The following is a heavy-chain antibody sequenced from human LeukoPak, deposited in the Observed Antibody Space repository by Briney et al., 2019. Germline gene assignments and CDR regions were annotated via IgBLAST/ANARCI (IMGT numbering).Heavy chain of an antibody. CDR2: IFGSGGST. J-gene: IGHJ4*02. V-gene: IGHV3-23*01. CDR1: RFTFSSHA. Sequence: GGSLRLSCAASRFTFSSHAMNWVRQAPGKGLEWVSTIFGSGGSTYYADSVKGRFTISRDNSKNTLYLQMNSLGAEDTAVYYCANSMALAGVFDYWGQGTLVTVSS. CDR3: ANSMALAGVFDY. D-gene: IGHD6-19*01.